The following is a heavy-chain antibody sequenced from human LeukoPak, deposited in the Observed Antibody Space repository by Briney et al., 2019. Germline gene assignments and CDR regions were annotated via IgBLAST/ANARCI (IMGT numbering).Heavy chain of an antibody. CDR2: ISAYNGNT. J-gene: IGHJ4*02. D-gene: IGHD2-2*01. Sequence: ASVKVSCKASGYTFTSYGISWVRQAPGQGLEWMGWISAYNGNTNYAQKLQGRVTMTTDTSTSTAYMELRSLRSDDTAVYYCARVPAPYCSSTSCPLSDYWGQGTLVTVSS. V-gene: IGHV1-18*01. CDR3: ARVPAPYCSSTSCPLSDY. CDR1: GYTFTSYG.